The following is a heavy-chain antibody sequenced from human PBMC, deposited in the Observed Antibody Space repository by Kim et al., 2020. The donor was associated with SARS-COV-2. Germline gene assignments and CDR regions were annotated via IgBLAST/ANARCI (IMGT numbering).Heavy chain of an antibody. CDR3: AKDPSGSDTFIYYYGMDV. V-gene: IGHV3-33*06. J-gene: IGHJ6*02. CDR1: GFTFSSYG. Sequence: GGPLRLSCAASGFTFSSYGMHWVRQAPGKGLEWVAVIWYDGSNKYYADSVKGRFTISRDNSKNTLYLQMNSLRAEDTAVYYCAKDPSGSDTFIYYYGMDVWGQGTTVTVSS. D-gene: IGHD1-26*01. CDR2: IWYDGSNK.